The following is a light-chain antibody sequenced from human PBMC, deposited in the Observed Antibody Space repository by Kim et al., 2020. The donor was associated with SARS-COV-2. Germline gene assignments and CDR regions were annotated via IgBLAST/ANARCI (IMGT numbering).Light chain of an antibody. CDR3: QQDYSSPYT. Sequence: DIVMTQSPDSLAVSLGERATINFKSSQSVLHSSNNKNYLAWYQQKPGQPPKLLIYWASTRESGVPDRLSGSGSGTDFTLTISSLQAEDVAVYYCQQDYSSPYTFGQGTKLDI. J-gene: IGKJ2*01. CDR2: WAS. CDR1: QSVLHSSNNKNY. V-gene: IGKV4-1*01.